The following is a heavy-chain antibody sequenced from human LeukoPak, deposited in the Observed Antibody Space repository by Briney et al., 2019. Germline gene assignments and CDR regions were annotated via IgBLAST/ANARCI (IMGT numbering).Heavy chain of an antibody. D-gene: IGHD5-18*01. CDR2: ISYDGSNK. CDR3: ARDAPRRTAMVRWSAFDI. J-gene: IGHJ3*02. V-gene: IGHV3-30*04. CDR1: GFTFSSYA. Sequence: PGRSLRLSCAASGFTFSSYAMHWVRQAPGKGLEWVAVISYDGSNKYYADSVKGRFTISRDNSKNTLYLQMNSLRAEDTAVYYCARDAPRRTAMVRWSAFDIWGQGTMVTVSS.